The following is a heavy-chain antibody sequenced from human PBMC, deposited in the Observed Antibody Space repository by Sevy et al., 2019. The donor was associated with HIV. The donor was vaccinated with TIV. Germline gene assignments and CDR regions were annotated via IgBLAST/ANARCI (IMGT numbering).Heavy chain of an antibody. D-gene: IGHD2-15*01. CDR1: RFTFSSYG. V-gene: IGHV3-33*01. CDR2: IWYDGSNK. J-gene: IGHJ6*02. Sequence: GGSLRLSCAASRFTFSSYGMHWVRQAPGKGLEWVAVIWYDGSNKYYADSVKGRFTISRDNSKNTLYLQMNSLRAEDTAVYYCARDRVVAATHYYGMDVWGQGTTVTVSS. CDR3: ARDRVVAATHYYGMDV.